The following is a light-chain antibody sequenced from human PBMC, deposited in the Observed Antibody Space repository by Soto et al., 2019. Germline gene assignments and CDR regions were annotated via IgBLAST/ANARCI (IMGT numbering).Light chain of an antibody. CDR1: SSDVGGYNY. Sequence: QSALTQPRSVSGSPGQSVTISCTGTSSDVGGYNYVSWYQQHPGKAPKLMIYDVSKRPSGVPDRFSGSKSGNTASLTISGLQAEDEADYSCCSYAGSYTWVFGGGTKFTVL. CDR3: CSYAGSYTWV. J-gene: IGLJ3*02. V-gene: IGLV2-11*01. CDR2: DVS.